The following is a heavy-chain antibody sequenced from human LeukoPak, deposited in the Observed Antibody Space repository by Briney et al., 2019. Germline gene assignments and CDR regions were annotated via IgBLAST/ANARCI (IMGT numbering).Heavy chain of an antibody. CDR3: ARRLFVISGKLYFDY. CDR2: IYPGDSDT. J-gene: IGHJ4*02. Sequence: GESLKISCMGSGYSFTSYWIGWVRQMPGKGLEWMGIIYPGDSDTRYSPSFQGQVTISADKSISTAYLQWSSLKASDTAMYYCARRLFVISGKLYFDYWGQGTLVTVSS. V-gene: IGHV5-51*01. CDR1: GYSFTSYW. D-gene: IGHD3-16*02.